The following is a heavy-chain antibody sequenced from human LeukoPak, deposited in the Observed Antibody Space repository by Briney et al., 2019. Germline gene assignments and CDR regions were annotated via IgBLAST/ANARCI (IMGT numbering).Heavy chain of an antibody. CDR1: GFTFSTYT. CDR3: AKDLYLSR. CDR2: ISSRSSYI. V-gene: IGHV3-21*01. Sequence: GGSLRLSCAASGFTFSTYTMSWVRQAPGKGLEWVSCISSRSSYIYYADSVKGRFTISRDNAKNSLYLQMNSLRAEDTAVYYCAKDLYLSRWGQGILVTVSS. D-gene: IGHD2-15*01. J-gene: IGHJ4*02.